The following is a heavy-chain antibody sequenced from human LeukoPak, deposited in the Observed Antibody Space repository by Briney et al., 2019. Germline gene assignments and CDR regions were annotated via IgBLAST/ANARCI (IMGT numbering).Heavy chain of an antibody. Sequence: GGSLRLSCAASGFTVITNDMTWVRQAPGKGLEWVSVLYSDGNTKYADSVKGRFTISRDNAKNSLYLQMNSLRAEDTTVYYCARVTGQMASTGDYWGQGTLVTVSS. CDR3: ARVTGQMASTGDY. CDR2: LYSDGNT. J-gene: IGHJ4*02. D-gene: IGHD5-24*01. V-gene: IGHV3-53*01. CDR1: GFTVITND.